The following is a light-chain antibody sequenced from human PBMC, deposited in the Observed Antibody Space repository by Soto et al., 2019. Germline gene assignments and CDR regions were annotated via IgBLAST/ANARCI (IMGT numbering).Light chain of an antibody. CDR2: GAS. CDR3: QHYNNLWG. J-gene: IGKJ4*01. CDR1: QSVSTN. Sequence: EIVMTQSPATLSVSPGERVTLSCRASQSVSTNLAWYQQKPGQAPRPLIYGASTRATGVPARFSGSGSGTEFTLTISRLQSEDVAVYYCQHYNNLWGFGGGTKVEIK. V-gene: IGKV3-15*01.